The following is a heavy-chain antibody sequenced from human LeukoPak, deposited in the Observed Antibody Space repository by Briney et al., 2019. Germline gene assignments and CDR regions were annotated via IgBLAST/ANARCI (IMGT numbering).Heavy chain of an antibody. CDR2: IYYSGST. Sequence: SETLSLTCTVSGGSISSGGYYWRWIRQHPGKGLGWIGYIYYSGSTYYNPSLKSRVTISVDTSKNQFSLKLSSVTAADTAVYYCASQNYYDSPVDYWGQGTLVTVSS. D-gene: IGHD3-22*01. CDR3: ASQNYYDSPVDY. J-gene: IGHJ4*02. CDR1: GGSISSGGYY. V-gene: IGHV4-31*03.